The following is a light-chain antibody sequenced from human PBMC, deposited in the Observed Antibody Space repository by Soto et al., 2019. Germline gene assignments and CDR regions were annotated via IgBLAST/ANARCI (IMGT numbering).Light chain of an antibody. V-gene: IGKV3-20*01. CDR2: GAS. CDR3: QQYGRSGT. J-gene: IGKJ1*01. CDR1: QSVSNNY. Sequence: EIVLTQSPCTLYLSPGERATLSCSASQSVSNNYLAWYQQKPGQAPRLLIYGASNRATGIPDRFSGSGSGTDFTLTISRLEPEDFAVYYCQQYGRSGTFGQGTKVDIK.